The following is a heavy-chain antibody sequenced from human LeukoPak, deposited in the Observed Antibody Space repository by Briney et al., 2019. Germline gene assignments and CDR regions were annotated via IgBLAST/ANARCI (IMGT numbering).Heavy chain of an antibody. CDR3: AREDIYCSGGSCYDPDYYYYGMDV. CDR2: IYSGGST. J-gene: IGHJ6*02. CDR1: GFTVSSNY. D-gene: IGHD2-15*01. Sequence: GGSLRLSCAASGFTVSSNYMSWVRQAPGKGLEWASDIYSGGSTYYADSVKGRFTISRDNSKNTLYLQMNSLRAEDTAVYYCAREDIYCSGGSCYDPDYYYYGMDVWGQGTTVTVSS. V-gene: IGHV3-66*01.